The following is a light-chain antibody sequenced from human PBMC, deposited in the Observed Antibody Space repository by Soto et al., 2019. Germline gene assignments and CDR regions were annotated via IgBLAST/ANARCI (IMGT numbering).Light chain of an antibody. V-gene: IGLV1-44*01. CDR2: TNT. J-gene: IGLJ1*01. CDR3: ASWDDSLNGPV. CDR1: SSNVGGNP. Sequence: QSVLTQPPSASGTPGQRVTISCAGSSSNVGGNPVNWYQHVPTTAPKLLIYTNTQRPSGVPDRFSGSKSGTSASLAISGLQPEDEADYYCASWDDSLNGPVFGTVTKV.